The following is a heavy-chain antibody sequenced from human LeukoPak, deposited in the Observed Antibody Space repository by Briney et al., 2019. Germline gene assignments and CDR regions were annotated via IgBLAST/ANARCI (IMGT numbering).Heavy chain of an antibody. CDR3: TSSGYSSSWYPRQIDY. Sequence: PGGSLRLSCAASGFTFSVSAMHWVRQASGKGLEWVGRIRSKANSYATAYAASVKGRFTISRDDSKNTAYLQMNSLKTEDTAVYYCTSSGYSSSWYPRQIDYWGQGTLVTVSS. CDR1: GFTFSVSA. D-gene: IGHD6-13*01. J-gene: IGHJ4*02. V-gene: IGHV3-73*01. CDR2: IRSKANSYAT.